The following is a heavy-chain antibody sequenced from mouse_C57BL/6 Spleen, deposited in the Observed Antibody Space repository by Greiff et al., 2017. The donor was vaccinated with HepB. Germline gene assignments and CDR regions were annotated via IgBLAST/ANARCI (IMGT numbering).Heavy chain of an antibody. J-gene: IGHJ4*01. V-gene: IGHV2-9-1*01. CDR2: IWTGGGT. D-gene: IGHD1-1*01. Sequence: VKLMESGPGLVAPSQSLSITCTISGFSLTSYAISWVRQPPGKGLEWLGVIWTGGGTNYNSALRSRLSISKDNSKSKVFLKMNSLQTDDTARYYCAGSITTVVDYYAMDYWGQGTSVTVSS. CDR1: GFSLTSYA. CDR3: AGSITTVVDYYAMDY.